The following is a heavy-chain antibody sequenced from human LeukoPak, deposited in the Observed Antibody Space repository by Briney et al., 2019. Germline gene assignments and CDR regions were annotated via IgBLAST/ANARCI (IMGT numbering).Heavy chain of an antibody. CDR3: ARLDSGTYYYYYMDV. CDR1: GYTFTSYG. CDR2: ISAYNGNT. D-gene: IGHD1-26*01. Sequence: ASVKVSCKASGYTFTSYGISWVRQAPGQGLEWMGWISAYNGNTNYAQKLQGRVTMTTDTSTSTAYMELRSLRSDDTAVYYCARLDSGTYYYYYMDVWGKGTTVTVSS. J-gene: IGHJ6*03. V-gene: IGHV1-18*01.